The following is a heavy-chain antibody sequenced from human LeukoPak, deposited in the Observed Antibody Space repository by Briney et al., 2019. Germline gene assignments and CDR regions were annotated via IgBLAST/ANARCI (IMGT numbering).Heavy chain of an antibody. CDR3: ARDSIGYYGSGNFEY. CDR1: GGSISSGGYY. D-gene: IGHD3-10*01. J-gene: IGHJ4*02. Sequence: SETLSLTCTVSGGSISSGGYYWNWIRQHPEKGLAWIGNIDSSGNTYHNPSLKSRVTISVDTYKNEFSLKLSSVTAADTAVYYCARDSIGYYGSGNFEYWGQGTLVTVSS. CDR2: IDSSGNT. V-gene: IGHV4-31*03.